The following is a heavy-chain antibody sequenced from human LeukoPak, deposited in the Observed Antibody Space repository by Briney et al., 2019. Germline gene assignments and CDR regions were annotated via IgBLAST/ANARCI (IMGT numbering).Heavy chain of an antibody. J-gene: IGHJ4*02. Sequence: ASVKVSCKASGYTFTSNVITWVRQAPGQGLEWMGYITTYNGDTNYAQKFQGRATMTTDTSTSTAYLELRSLKSDDTAMYYCARGRYSGSYTLFDYWGQGILVTVSS. CDR2: ITTYNGDT. CDR1: GYTFTSNV. CDR3: ARGRYSGSYTLFDY. D-gene: IGHD1-26*01. V-gene: IGHV1-18*01.